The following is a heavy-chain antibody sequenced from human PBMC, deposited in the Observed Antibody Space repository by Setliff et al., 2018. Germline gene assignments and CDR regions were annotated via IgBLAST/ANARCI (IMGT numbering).Heavy chain of an antibody. CDR3: ARVAGQGRYWYFNL. CDR2: ISSSGSTI. V-gene: IGHV3-11*04. Sequence: GGSLRLSCAASGFTFSDYYMSWIRQAPGKGLEWVSYISSSGSTIYYADSVKGRFTISRDNAKNSLYLRMNSLRAEDTAVYYCARVAGQGRYWYFNLWGRGTLVTVSS. J-gene: IGHJ2*01. CDR1: GFTFSDYY.